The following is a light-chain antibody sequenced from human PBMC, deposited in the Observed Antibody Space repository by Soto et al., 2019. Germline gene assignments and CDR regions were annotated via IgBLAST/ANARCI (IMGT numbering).Light chain of an antibody. CDR2: EVS. CDR1: SSDVGGYKY. CDR3: TSFTSASTYV. Sequence: QSALTQPASVSGSPGQSITISFTGTSSDVGGYKYVSWYQQHPGKAPKLMIYEVSNRPSGASNRFSGSKSGNTSSLTISGLQAEDEAYYYCTSFTSASTYVFGSGTQLTVL. J-gene: IGLJ1*01. V-gene: IGLV2-14*01.